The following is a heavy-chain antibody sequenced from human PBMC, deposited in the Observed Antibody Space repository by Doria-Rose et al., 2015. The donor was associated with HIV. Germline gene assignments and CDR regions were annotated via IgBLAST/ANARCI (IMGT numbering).Heavy chain of an antibody. CDR1: GVSLSSPGIG. Sequence: QVTLKESGPVLVKPTETLTLTCTVSGVSLSSPGIGVSWIRQPPGKALEWLANIFSDDERSYKTSLKSRLTISRGTSKSQVVLTTTDMDPVDTATYYCARIKSSRWYHKYYFDFWGQGTLVIVSA. J-gene: IGHJ4*02. V-gene: IGHV2-26*01. CDR2: IFSDDER. CDR3: ARIKSSRWYHKYYFDF. D-gene: IGHD6-13*01.